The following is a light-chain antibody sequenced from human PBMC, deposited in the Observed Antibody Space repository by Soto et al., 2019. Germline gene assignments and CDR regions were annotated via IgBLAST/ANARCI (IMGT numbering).Light chain of an antibody. Sequence: IVMTQSPATLSVSPGERATLSCRASQSVSSNLAWYQQKPGQAPRLLIYGASTRATGIPARFSGSGSVTEFTLTISSLQSEEFAVYYCQQYNNWPPVTFGGGTKVEIK. CDR1: QSVSSN. V-gene: IGKV3-15*01. CDR2: GAS. J-gene: IGKJ4*01. CDR3: QQYNNWPPVT.